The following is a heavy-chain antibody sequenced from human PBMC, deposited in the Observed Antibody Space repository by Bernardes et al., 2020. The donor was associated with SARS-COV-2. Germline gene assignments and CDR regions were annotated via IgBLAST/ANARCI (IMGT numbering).Heavy chain of an antibody. Sequence: GGSLRLSCAASGFSFSSYAMSWVRQAPGKGLEWVSGISGSGENTYYADSVKGRFTISRDNSGNTLYLQLNSLRAEDTAIYYCANFIGGIGMIPFYGMDVWGQETTVIVSS. V-gene: IGHV3-23*01. D-gene: IGHD3-22*01. J-gene: IGHJ6*02. CDR2: ISGSGENT. CDR1: GFSFSSYA. CDR3: ANFIGGIGMIPFYGMDV.